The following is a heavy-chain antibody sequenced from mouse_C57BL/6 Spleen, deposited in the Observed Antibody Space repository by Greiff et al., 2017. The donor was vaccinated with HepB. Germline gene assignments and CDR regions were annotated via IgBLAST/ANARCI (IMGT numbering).Heavy chain of an antibody. J-gene: IGHJ4*01. CDR2: ISYSGST. CDR1: GYSITSGYD. V-gene: IGHV3-1*01. D-gene: IGHD2-5*01. CDR3: ARDSNYGGGAMDY. Sequence: EVQLQQSGPGMVKPSQSLSLTCTVTGYSITSGYDWHWIRHFPGNKLEWMGYISYSGSTNYNPSLKSRISITHDTSKNHFFLKLNSVTTEDTATYYCARDSNYGGGAMDYWGQGTSVTVSS.